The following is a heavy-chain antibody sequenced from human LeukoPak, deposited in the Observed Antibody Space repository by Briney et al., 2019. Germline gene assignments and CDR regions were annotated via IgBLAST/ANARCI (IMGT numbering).Heavy chain of an antibody. CDR1: GGTFSSYA. Sequence: SVKVSCKVSGGTFSSYAISWVRQAPGQGLEWMGGIIPIFGTANYAQKFQGRVTITTDESTSTAYMELSSLRSEDTAVYYCARSELHYYYYYMDVWGKGTTVTVSS. J-gene: IGHJ6*03. V-gene: IGHV1-69*05. CDR2: IIPIFGTA. D-gene: IGHD1-14*01. CDR3: ARSELHYYYYYMDV.